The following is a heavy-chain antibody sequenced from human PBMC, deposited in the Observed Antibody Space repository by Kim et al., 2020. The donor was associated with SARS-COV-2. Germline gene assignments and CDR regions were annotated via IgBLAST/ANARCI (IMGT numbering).Heavy chain of an antibody. CDR3: ARDPRRGYSYGPGDY. J-gene: IGHJ4*02. D-gene: IGHD5-18*01. CDR2: ISAYNGNT. V-gene: IGHV1-18*01. Sequence: ASVKVSCKASGYTFTSYGISWVRQAPGQGLEWMGWISAYNGNTNYAQKLQGRVTMTTDTSTSTAYMELRSLRSDDTAVYYCARDPRRGYSYGPGDYWGQGTLVTVSS. CDR1: GYTFTSYG.